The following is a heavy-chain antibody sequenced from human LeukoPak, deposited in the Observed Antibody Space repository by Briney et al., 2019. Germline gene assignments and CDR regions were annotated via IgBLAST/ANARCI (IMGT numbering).Heavy chain of an antibody. Sequence: GRSLRLSCAASGFTFSSYGMHWVRQAPGKGLEWVAVISYDGSNKYYADSVKGRFTISRDNSKNALYLQMNSLRAEDTAVYYCAKDRSITMVRGVMRDWGQGTLVTVSS. V-gene: IGHV3-30*18. CDR1: GFTFSSYG. CDR3: AKDRSITMVRGVMRD. J-gene: IGHJ4*02. CDR2: ISYDGSNK. D-gene: IGHD3-10*01.